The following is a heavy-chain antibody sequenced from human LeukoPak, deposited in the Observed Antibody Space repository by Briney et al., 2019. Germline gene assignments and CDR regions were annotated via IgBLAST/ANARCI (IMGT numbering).Heavy chain of an antibody. Sequence: SCKASGGTFSGYAMSWVRQAPGKGLEWVSAISGSGGSTYYADSAKGRFTISRNNSKNTLYLQMNSLRAEDTAVYYCAKAVGDSSGYYDYYFDYWGQGTLVTVSS. CDR1: GGTFSGYA. V-gene: IGHV3-23*01. CDR2: ISGSGGST. J-gene: IGHJ4*02. CDR3: AKAVGDSSGYYDYYFDY. D-gene: IGHD3-22*01.